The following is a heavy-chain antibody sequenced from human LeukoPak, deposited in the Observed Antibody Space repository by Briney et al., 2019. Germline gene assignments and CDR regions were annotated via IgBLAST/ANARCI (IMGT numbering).Heavy chain of an antibody. Sequence: SETLSLTCTVSGYSISSGYYWGWIRQPPGKGLGGLGSIYHSGSTYYNQSLKSRVTISVDTSKNQFSLKLSSVTAADTAVYYCARDRGNLDAFDIWGQGTMVTVSS. CDR3: ARDRGNLDAFDI. CDR2: IYHSGST. V-gene: IGHV4-38-2*02. J-gene: IGHJ3*02. D-gene: IGHD4-23*01. CDR1: GYSISSGYY.